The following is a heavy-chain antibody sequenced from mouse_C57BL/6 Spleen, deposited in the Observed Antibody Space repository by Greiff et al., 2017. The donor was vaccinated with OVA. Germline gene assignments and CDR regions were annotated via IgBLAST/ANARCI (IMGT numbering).Heavy chain of an antibody. V-gene: IGHV1-59*01. J-gene: IGHJ2*01. Sequence: VQLQQSGAELVRPGTSVKLSCKASGYTFTSYWMHWVKQRPGQGLEWIGVIDPSDSYTNYNQKFKGKATLTVDTSSSTAYMQLSSLTSEDSAVYYCARAFITTVDLDYWGQGTTLTVSS. D-gene: IGHD1-1*01. CDR2: IDPSDSYT. CDR1: GYTFTSYW. CDR3: ARAFITTVDLDY.